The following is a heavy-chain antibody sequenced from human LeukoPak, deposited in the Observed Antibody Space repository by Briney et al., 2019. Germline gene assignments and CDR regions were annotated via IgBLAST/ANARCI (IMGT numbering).Heavy chain of an antibody. CDR1: GYTLTSYG. CDR3: ASSPRHGTTVTTFLV. V-gene: IGHV1-18*01. J-gene: IGHJ4*02. Sequence: ASGKVSCKASGYTLTSYGISWVRQAPGQGLEWMGWISAYNGNTNYAQKLQGRATMTTDTSTSTAYMELRSLRSDDTAVYYCASSPRHGTTVTTFLVWGQGTLVTVSS. CDR2: ISAYNGNT. D-gene: IGHD4-11*01.